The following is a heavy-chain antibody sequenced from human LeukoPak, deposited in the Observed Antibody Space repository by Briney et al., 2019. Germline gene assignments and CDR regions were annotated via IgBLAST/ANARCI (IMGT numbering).Heavy chain of an antibody. J-gene: IGHJ6*03. CDR1: GFTFSSYS. V-gene: IGHV3-48*01. CDR2: INSRSSTI. CDR3: AKSPEYYYYYMDV. Sequence: GGSLRLSCEGSGFTFSSYSMNWVRQAPGKGLEWISYINSRSSTINYADSVKGRFTISRDNAKKSLFLQMNSLRAEDTAFYYCAKSPEYYYYYMDVWGKETTVTVSS.